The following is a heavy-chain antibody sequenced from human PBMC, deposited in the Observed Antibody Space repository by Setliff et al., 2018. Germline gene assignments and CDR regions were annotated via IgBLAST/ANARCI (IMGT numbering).Heavy chain of an antibody. CDR2: IIPMFGTP. J-gene: IGHJ6*03. Sequence: ASVKVSCKASGYTLTTYFMNWVRQAPGQGLEWMGGIIPMFGTPAYTQKFQGRVTIITDESTNTAYMELSSLRSEDTAVYYCAREGVDARSSTDYRYYMDVWGKGTTVTVSS. CDR3: AREGVDARSSTDYRYYMDV. CDR1: GYTLTTYF. V-gene: IGHV1-69*05. D-gene: IGHD2-8*01.